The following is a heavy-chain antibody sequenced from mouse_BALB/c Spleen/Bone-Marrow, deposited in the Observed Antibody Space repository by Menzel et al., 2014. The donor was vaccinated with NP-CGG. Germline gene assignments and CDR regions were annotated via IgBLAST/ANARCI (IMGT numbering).Heavy chain of an antibody. CDR3: ARAQLLRSRGLDY. D-gene: IGHD1-1*01. Sequence: EVKLVESGAELVKPGASVKLSCTASDFNFKDTYMHWVNQRPEQGLEWIGRIDPANGNTKYDPKFQGKATITADTSSNTAYLQLSSLTSEDTAVYYCARAQLLRSRGLDYWGQGTTLTVSS. CDR1: DFNFKDTY. CDR2: IDPANGNT. V-gene: IGHV14-3*02. J-gene: IGHJ2*01.